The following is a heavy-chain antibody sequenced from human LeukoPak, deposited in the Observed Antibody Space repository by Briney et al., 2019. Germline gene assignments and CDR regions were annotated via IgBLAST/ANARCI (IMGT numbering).Heavy chain of an antibody. CDR1: GYSFTSYW. V-gene: IGHV5-51*01. Sequence: GESLKISCKGSGYSFTSYWIGWVRQMPGKGLEWMGIIYPGDSDTRYNPSFQGQVTISADKSISTAYLQWSSLKASDTAMYYCAREPSLYCSGGSCYSGGRWFDPWGQGTLVTVSS. CDR2: IYPGDSDT. CDR3: AREPSLYCSGGSCYSGGRWFDP. D-gene: IGHD2-15*01. J-gene: IGHJ5*02.